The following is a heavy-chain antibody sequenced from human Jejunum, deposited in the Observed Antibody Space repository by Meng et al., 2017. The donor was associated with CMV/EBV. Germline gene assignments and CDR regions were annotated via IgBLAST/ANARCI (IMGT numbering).Heavy chain of an antibody. J-gene: IGHJ3*01. CDR3: ANSVRSMDQLLIPPAFDA. CDR2: IDSGGGSL. V-gene: IGHV3-23*03. Sequence: FSTYAMSWVGQGTGKGLEWVAVIDSGGGSLYYEDSVKGRFTISTADSRNTLYLQMNSLRADDTAVYYCANSVRSMDQLLIPPAFDAWGQGTMVTVSS. D-gene: IGHD2-2*01. CDR1: FSTYA.